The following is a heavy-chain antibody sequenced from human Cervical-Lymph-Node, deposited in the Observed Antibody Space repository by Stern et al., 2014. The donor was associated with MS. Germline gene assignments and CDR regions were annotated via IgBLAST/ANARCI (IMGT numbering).Heavy chain of an antibody. D-gene: IGHD6-13*01. CDR3: AKTLSSTRDGLDV. CDR2: ISLTGGST. Sequence: EVQLVESGGGLVQPGESLRLSCAASGFTFRTYAMSWVRQAPGKGLAWVSAISLTGGSTYYADSVKGRFTISRDNSKNTLYLQMNSLGAEDTAIYYCAKTLSSTRDGLDVWGQGTTVTVSS. J-gene: IGHJ6*02. CDR1: GFTFRTYA. V-gene: IGHV3-23*04.